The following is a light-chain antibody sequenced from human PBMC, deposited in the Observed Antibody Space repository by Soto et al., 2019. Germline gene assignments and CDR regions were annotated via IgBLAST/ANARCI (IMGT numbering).Light chain of an antibody. J-gene: IGKJ1*01. CDR3: QQYGSSPPLT. CDR1: QSVSSSY. Sequence: EIVLTQSPGTLSLSPGERATLSCRASQSVSSSYLAWYQQKPGQAPRLLIYGASSRATCIPDRFSGSGSGTDFTLTISILEPEDFTGYYCQQYGSSPPLTFGQGTKVEIK. V-gene: IGKV3-20*01. CDR2: GAS.